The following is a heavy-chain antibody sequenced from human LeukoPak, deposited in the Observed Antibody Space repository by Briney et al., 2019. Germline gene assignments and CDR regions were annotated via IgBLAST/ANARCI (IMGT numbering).Heavy chain of an antibody. J-gene: IGHJ6*02. CDR1: GDSVSSNSAA. CDR2: TFYRSKWYN. Sequence: SQTLSLTFAISGDSVSSNSAAWNWIRQSPSRGLEWLGRTFYRSKWYNDYAVSVKSRITINPDTSKNQFSLQLNSVTPEDTAVYYCARDPVSSDTSGYLQVGMDVWGQGTTVTVSS. V-gene: IGHV6-1*01. CDR3: ARDPVSSDTSGYLQVGMDV. D-gene: IGHD3-22*01.